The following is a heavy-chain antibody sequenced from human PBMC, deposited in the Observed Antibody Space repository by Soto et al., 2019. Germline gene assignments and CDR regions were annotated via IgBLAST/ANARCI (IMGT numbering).Heavy chain of an antibody. CDR3: ARGTVISGRWFGP. CDR1: DSTFTGYT. CDR2: ISSLNGNT. J-gene: IGHJ5*02. Sequence: QVHLVQSETEVKEPGASVTVSCKTSDSTFTGYTINWVRQAPGQGLEWLGWISSLNGNTNYARKYQGILTVTTNTPAATAYMELRSLRSDDTAVYFCARGTVISGRWFGPWGQGTLVTVSS. D-gene: IGHD2-21*01. V-gene: IGHV1-18*04.